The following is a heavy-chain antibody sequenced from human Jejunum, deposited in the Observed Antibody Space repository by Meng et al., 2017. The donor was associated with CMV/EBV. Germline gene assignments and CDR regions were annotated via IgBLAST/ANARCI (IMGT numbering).Heavy chain of an antibody. V-gene: IGHV3-21*06. CDR2: ISRDSTYI. J-gene: IGHJ4*02. Sequence: LSSDRMHWVRKAPGKGLEWVSSISRDSTYIYYADSVKGRFTISRDNAKNSLYLQMNSLRAEDTAVYYCARAFREFDILTGYYNEGFDYWGQGTLVTVSS. CDR1: LSSDR. D-gene: IGHD3-9*01. CDR3: ARAFREFDILTGYYNEGFDY.